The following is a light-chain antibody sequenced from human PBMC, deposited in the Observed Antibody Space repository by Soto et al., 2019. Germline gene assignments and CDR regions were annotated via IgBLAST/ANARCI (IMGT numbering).Light chain of an antibody. Sequence: EIVMTQSPATLSVSPGERATLSCSASQSLSSNLAWYQQKPGQAPSLLIYGASARATGIPARFSGSGSGTEFTLTISSLQSEDYAVYYCQHYNNWPFTFGQGTNLEIK. CDR3: QHYNNWPFT. CDR1: QSLSSN. CDR2: GAS. V-gene: IGKV3-15*01. J-gene: IGKJ2*01.